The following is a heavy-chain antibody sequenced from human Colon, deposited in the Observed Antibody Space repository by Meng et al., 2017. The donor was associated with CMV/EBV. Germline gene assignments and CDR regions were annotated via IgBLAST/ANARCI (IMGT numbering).Heavy chain of an antibody. CDR3: AKDGYYDSWSGFPPLDN. D-gene: IGHD3-3*01. CDR2: ISGDGDAA. CDR1: GFTVSNNY. V-gene: IGHV3-23*01. Sequence: GGSLRLSCAASGFTVSNNYMNWVRQTPGEGLEWVSSISGDGDAAYYADSVEGRFTIIRDNSKNIVYLQMNDLRTEDTAFYFCAKDGYYDSWSGFPPLDNWGQGTLVTVSS. J-gene: IGHJ4*02.